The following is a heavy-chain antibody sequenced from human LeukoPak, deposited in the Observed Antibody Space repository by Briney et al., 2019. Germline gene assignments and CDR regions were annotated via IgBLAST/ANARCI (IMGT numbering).Heavy chain of an antibody. V-gene: IGHV3-53*01. CDR3: ARDPGIRNGMDV. CDR1: GFTVNNNY. J-gene: IGHJ6*02. D-gene: IGHD2/OR15-2a*01. Sequence: GGSLRLSCAASGFTVNNNYMTWVRQAPGKGLEWVSVIYSGGTTYYADSVKGRFAISRDNSKNTLYLQMNSLRVDDTAVYYCARDPGIRNGMDVWGQGTTVTVSS. CDR2: IYSGGTT.